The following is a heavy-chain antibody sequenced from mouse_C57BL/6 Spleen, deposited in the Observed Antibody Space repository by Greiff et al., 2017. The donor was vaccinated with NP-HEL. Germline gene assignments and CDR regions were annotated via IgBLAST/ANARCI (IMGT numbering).Heavy chain of an antibody. D-gene: IGHD3-3*01. CDR3: ARHEDWEEDSEEDYAMDY. Sequence: QVQLKQSGAELVKPGASVKLSCKASGYTFTEYTIHWVKQRPGQGLEWIGWFYPGSGSIKYNEKFKDKATLTADKSSSTVYMELSRLTSEDSAVYFCARHEDWEEDSEEDYAMDYWGQGTSVTVSS. CDR2: FYPGSGSI. V-gene: IGHV1-62-2*01. J-gene: IGHJ4*01. CDR1: GYTFTEYT.